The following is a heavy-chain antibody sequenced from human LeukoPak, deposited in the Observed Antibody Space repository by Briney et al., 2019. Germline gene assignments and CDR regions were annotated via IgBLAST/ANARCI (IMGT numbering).Heavy chain of an antibody. CDR2: IFPSGGEI. D-gene: IGHD6-19*01. CDR3: AKYESNGWSYFDY. J-gene: IGHJ4*02. CDR1: GFTFSTFA. V-gene: IGHV3-23*01. Sequence: GGSLRLSCEASGFTFSTFAMIWVRQPPGKGLEWVSSIFPSGGEIHYADSVRGRFTISRDNSKSTLSLQMNSLRAEDTAVYYCAKYESNGWSYFDYWGQGTLVTVSS.